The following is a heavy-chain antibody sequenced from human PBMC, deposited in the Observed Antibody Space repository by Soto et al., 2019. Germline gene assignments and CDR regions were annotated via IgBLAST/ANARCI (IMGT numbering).Heavy chain of an antibody. J-gene: IGHJ4*02. CDR1: GFTLSTSGAG. D-gene: IGHD3-22*01. Sequence: QITLKESGPTLVNPTQTLTLTCTISGFTLSTSGAGVTWIRQPPGKALEWLALIYWNDDKRYSPSLKSRLTITKDTSKNQVVLTMTNMDPVDTATYYCAHSPFYDSSGYPDYWGQGTLVTVSS. CDR3: AHSPFYDSSGYPDY. V-gene: IGHV2-5*01. CDR2: IYWNDDK.